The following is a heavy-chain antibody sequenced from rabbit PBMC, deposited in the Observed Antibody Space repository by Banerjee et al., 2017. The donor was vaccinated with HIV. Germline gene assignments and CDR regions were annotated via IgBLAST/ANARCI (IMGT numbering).Heavy chain of an antibody. CDR2: IYPTYGAT. CDR3: ARGLVAGVLDL. J-gene: IGHJ3*01. CDR1: GIDFSRSFW. V-gene: IGHV1S43*01. Sequence: QEQLQETGGGLVQPGGSLTLSCKASGIDFSRSFWISWVRQTPGKGLEWIGCIYPTYGATDYANWVNGRFTISLDNAQNTVFLQMTSLTAADTATYFCARGLVAGVLDLWGQGTLVTVS. D-gene: IGHD3-3*01.